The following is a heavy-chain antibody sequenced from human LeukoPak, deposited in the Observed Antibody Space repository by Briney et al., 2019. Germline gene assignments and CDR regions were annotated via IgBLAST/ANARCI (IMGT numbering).Heavy chain of an antibody. J-gene: IGHJ4*02. Sequence: GGTLRPSCAASGFTFSSYGMSWVRQAPGKGLEWVSSITGSGFSTYYADSVKGRFTISRDNSKNALYLQMNTLRAEDTAVYYCAKDNIVVVVAATPHFDYWGQGTLVTVSS. CDR1: GFTFSSYG. CDR3: AKDNIVVVVAATPHFDY. V-gene: IGHV3-23*01. D-gene: IGHD2-15*01. CDR2: ITGSGFST.